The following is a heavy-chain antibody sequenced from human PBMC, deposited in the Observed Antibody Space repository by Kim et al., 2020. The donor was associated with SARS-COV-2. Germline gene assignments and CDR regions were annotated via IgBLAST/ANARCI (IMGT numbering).Heavy chain of an antibody. CDR2: IDPSDSYT. CDR3: ARHQRGISGSSPPRFDFDY. CDR1: GYSFTSYW. Sequence: GESLKISCKGSGYSFTSYWISWVRQMPGKGLEWMGRIDPSDSYTNYSPSFQGHVTISADKSISTAYLQWSSLKASDTAMYYCARHQRGISGSSPPRFDFDYWGQGTLVTVSS. J-gene: IGHJ4*02. V-gene: IGHV5-10-1*01. D-gene: IGHD3-3*02.